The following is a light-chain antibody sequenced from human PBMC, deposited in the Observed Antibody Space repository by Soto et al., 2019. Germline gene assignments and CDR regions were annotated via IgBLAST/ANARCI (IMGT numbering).Light chain of an antibody. CDR1: SSDVGGYNY. V-gene: IGLV2-11*01. Sequence: QSALTQPRSVSGSPGQSVTISCTGTSSDVGGYNYVSWYQQHPGKAPKLMIYDVGKRPSGVPDRFSGSKFGNTASLTISGLQAEDEADYYCCSYAGSYTYVFGTETKLTVL. CDR2: DVG. J-gene: IGLJ1*01. CDR3: CSYAGSYTYV.